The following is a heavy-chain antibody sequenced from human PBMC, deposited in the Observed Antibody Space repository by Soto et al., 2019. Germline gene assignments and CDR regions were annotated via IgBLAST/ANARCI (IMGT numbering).Heavy chain of an antibody. D-gene: IGHD3-22*01. CDR3: VKQLLSLIVVADAFDI. CDR1: GFTFSTYG. CDR2: ISGSGYNT. V-gene: IGHV3-23*01. Sequence: EVQLLESGGTVVQPGGSLRLSCAASGFTFSTYGVSWVRQAPWKGLEWVSSISGSGYNTFYADSVKGRCTISRDNSNNTVHLLMNNLRADDTALYYCVKQLLSLIVVADAFDIWGQGTMVTVSS. J-gene: IGHJ3*02.